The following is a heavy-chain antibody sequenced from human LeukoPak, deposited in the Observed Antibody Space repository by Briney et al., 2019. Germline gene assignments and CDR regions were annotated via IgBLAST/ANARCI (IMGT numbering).Heavy chain of an antibody. D-gene: IGHD6-19*01. CDR1: GYTFTGYY. CDR2: INPNSGGT. V-gene: IGHV1-2*02. CDR3: AREKGSVAGYYYYYYMDV. Sequence: ASVKVSCKASGYTFTGYYMHWVRQAPGQGLEWMGWINPNSGGTNYAQKFQGRVTMTRDTSISTAYMELSRLRSDDTAVYYCAREKGSVAGYYYYYYMDVWGKGTTVTVSS. J-gene: IGHJ6*03.